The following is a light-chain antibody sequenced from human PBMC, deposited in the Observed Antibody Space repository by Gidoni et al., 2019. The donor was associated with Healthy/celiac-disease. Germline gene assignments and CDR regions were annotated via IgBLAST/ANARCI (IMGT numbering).Light chain of an antibody. CDR1: QRISSY. V-gene: IGKV1-39*01. J-gene: IGKJ2*01. CDR2: AAC. Sequence: DIQLTHSPSSLSASVGERVTITCRASQRISSYLNWYQQKPGKAPKLLIYAACRLQSGVPSRCSGSGAGTDFILTISRLQPEDFATYYCQQSYSTPRTFGQGTKLEIK. CDR3: QQSYSTPRT.